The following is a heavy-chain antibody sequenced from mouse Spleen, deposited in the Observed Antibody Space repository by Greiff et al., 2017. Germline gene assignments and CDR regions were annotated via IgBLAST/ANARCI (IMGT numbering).Heavy chain of an antibody. CDR1: GFTFSDYY. J-gene: IGHJ1*01. CDR2: ISNGGGST. V-gene: IGHV5-12*02. Sequence: EVKLMESGGGLVQPGGSLKLSCATSGFTFSDYYMYWVRQTPEKRLEWVAYISNGGGSTYYPDTVKGRFTISRDNAKNTLYLQMSRLKSEDTAMYYCARPITTASYWYFDVWGAGTTVTVSS. D-gene: IGHD1-2*01. CDR3: ARPITTASYWYFDV.